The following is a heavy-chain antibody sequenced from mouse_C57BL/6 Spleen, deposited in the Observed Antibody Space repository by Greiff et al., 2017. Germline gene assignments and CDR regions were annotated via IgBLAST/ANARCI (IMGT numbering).Heavy chain of an antibody. Sequence: EVQLQESGPELVKPGASVKIPCKASGYTFTDYNMDWVKQSHGKSLEWIGVINPNNGGTIYNQKFKGKATLTVDKSSSTAYMELRSLTSEDTAVYYCARWDYYGSSFAYWGQGTLVTVSA. CDR1: GYTFTDYN. CDR2: INPNNGGT. CDR3: ARWDYYGSSFAY. V-gene: IGHV1-18*01. D-gene: IGHD1-1*01. J-gene: IGHJ3*01.